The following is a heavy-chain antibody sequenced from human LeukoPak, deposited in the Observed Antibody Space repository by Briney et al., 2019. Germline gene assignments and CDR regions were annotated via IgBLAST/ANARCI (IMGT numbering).Heavy chain of an antibody. CDR3: TKGENYDLDY. CDR1: GFTFRDYG. V-gene: IGHV3-30*02. D-gene: IGHD3-3*01. J-gene: IGHJ4*02. Sequence: GGSLRLSCAASGFTFRDYGMHWVRPAPAKGLEWVAFIRYDGTEKYYVDSVRGRFTFSRDNSKNTLYLQMNSLRPEDTAVYYCTKGENYDLDYWGQGTLVTVSS. CDR2: IRYDGTEK.